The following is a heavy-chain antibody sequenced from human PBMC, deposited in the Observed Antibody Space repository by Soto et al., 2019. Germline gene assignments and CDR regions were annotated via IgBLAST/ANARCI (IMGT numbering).Heavy chain of an antibody. CDR2: IGTAGDT. CDR1: GFTFSSYD. D-gene: IGHD6-13*01. J-gene: IGHJ6*02. CDR3: ARAASDSSSWSDYYYYGMDV. Sequence: GSLRLSCAASGFTFSSYDMHWVRQATGKGLEWVSAIGTAGDTYYPGSVKGRFTISRENAKNSLYLQMNSLRAEDTAVYYCARAASDSSSWSDYYYYGMDVWGQGTTVTVSS. V-gene: IGHV3-13*01.